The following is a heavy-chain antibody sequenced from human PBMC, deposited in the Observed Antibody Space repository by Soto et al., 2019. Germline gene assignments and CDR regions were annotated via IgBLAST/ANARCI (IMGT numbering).Heavy chain of an antibody. J-gene: IGHJ4*02. V-gene: IGHV4-39*01. Sequence: QLQLQESGPGLVKPSETLSLTCTVSGGSISSSSDYWCWIRQPPGKGREWIGSIYYSGSTYYNPSLKSLVTISVNTSNNQFSLKLSSVNAADTAVYYCASYDILTGYYLYWGQGTLVTVSS. CDR3: ASYDILTGYYLY. CDR2: IYYSGST. D-gene: IGHD3-9*01. CDR1: GGSISSSSDY.